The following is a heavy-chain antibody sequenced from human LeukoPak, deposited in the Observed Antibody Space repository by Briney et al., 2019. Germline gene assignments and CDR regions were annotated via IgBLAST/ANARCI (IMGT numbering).Heavy chain of an antibody. CDR3: AKKGQWLTYYYYYYGMDV. D-gene: IGHD6-19*01. CDR1: GFTFSGYA. Sequence: GGSLRLSCAASGFTFSGYAMSWVRQAPGKGLEWVSAISGSGGSTYYADSVKGRFTISRDNSKNTLYLQMNSLRAEDTAVYYCAKKGQWLTYYYYYYGMDVWGQGTTVTVSS. V-gene: IGHV3-23*01. J-gene: IGHJ6*02. CDR2: ISGSGGST.